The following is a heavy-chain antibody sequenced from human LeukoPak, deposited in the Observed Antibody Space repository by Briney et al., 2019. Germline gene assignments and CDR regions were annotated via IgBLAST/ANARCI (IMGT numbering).Heavy chain of an antibody. J-gene: IGHJ3*02. CDR2: IGTAGDT. Sequence: GGSLRLSCAASGFTFSSYDMHWVRQATGKGLEWVSAIGTAGDTYYPGSVKGRFTISRENAKNSLYLQMNSLRAGDTAVYYCARSGGSGSYPAFDIWGQGTMVTVSS. V-gene: IGHV3-13*01. CDR1: GFTFSSYD. D-gene: IGHD3-10*01. CDR3: ARSGGSGSYPAFDI.